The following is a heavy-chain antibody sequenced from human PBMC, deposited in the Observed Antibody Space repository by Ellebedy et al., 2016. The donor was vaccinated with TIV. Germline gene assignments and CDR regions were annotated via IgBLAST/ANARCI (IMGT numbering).Heavy chain of an antibody. CDR2: INHSGST. Sequence: SETLSLTXAVYGGSFSGYYWSWIRQPPGKGLEWIGEINHSGSTNYNPSLKSRVTISVDTSKNQFSLKLSSVTAADTAVYYCARAFSLNLPLDYWGQGTLVTVSS. J-gene: IGHJ4*02. V-gene: IGHV4-34*01. CDR3: ARAFSLNLPLDY. CDR1: GGSFSGYY.